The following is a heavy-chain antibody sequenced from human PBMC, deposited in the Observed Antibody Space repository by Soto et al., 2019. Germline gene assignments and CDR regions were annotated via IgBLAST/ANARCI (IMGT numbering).Heavy chain of an antibody. Sequence: GSLRLSCAASGFTFSSYSMNWVRQAPGKGLEWVSSISSSSSYIYYADSVKGRFTISRDNAKNSLYLQMNSLRAEDTAVYYCAREGIAVAVDFDYWGQGTLVTVSS. CDR1: GFTFSSYS. CDR3: AREGIAVAVDFDY. V-gene: IGHV3-21*01. CDR2: ISSSSSYI. D-gene: IGHD6-19*01. J-gene: IGHJ4*02.